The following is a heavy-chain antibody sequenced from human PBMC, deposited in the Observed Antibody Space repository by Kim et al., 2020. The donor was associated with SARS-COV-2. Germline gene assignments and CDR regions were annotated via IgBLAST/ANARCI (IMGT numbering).Heavy chain of an antibody. CDR2: IYYDGTT. Sequence: SETLSLTCTVSGGSVDYYYWSWIRQPPGKGLEWIGYIYYDGTTNYNPSLKSRVIISVDTAKNQFSLNLSTVTAGDTATYYCARLGSGSRLGLGVWGQGTTVTVSS. D-gene: IGHD5-12*01. V-gene: IGHV4-59*08. J-gene: IGHJ6*02. CDR3: ARLGSGSRLGLGV. CDR1: GGSVDYYY.